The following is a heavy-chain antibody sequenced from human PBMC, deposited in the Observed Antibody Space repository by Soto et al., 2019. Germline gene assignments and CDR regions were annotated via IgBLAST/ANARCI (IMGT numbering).Heavy chain of an antibody. J-gene: IGHJ6*02. CDR1: ESIFRGYV. Sequence: GGSLRLSCAAPESIFRGYVMHWVRQAPGKGLEWVAVISYDGSNKYYADSVKGRFTISRDNSKNTLYLQMNSLRAEDTAVYYCARSSSWYVNYYYYYGMDVWGQGTTVTVSS. V-gene: IGHV3-30*19. CDR2: ISYDGSNK. CDR3: ARSSSWYVNYYYYYGMDV. D-gene: IGHD6-13*01.